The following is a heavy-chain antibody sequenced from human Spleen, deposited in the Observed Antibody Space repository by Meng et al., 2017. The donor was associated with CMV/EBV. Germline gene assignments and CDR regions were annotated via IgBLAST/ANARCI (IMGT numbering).Heavy chain of an antibody. CDR2: IWFDESNE. D-gene: IGHD6-19*01. Sequence: GGSLRLSCAASGFTFSSYAMHWVRQAPGKGLEWVAVIWFDESNEYYVDSVKGRFTISRDNSKNTLYLQMNSLRAEDTAVYYCAKSPNLRRYSSGWYERGGYFDPWGQGTLVTVSS. CDR3: AKSPNLRRYSSGWYERGGYFDP. CDR1: GFTFSSYA. V-gene: IGHV3-33*06. J-gene: IGHJ5*02.